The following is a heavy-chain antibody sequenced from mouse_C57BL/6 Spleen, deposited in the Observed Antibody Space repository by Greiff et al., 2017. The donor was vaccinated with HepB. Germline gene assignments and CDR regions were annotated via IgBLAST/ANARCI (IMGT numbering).Heavy chain of an antibody. J-gene: IGHJ1*03. Sequence: QVQLKQSGAELVKPGASVKMSCKASGYTFTSYWITWVKQRPGQGLEWIGDIYPGSGSTNYNEKFKSKATLTVDTSSSTAYMQLSSLTSEDSAVYYGARWSYGSSYRWYFDVWGTGTTVTVSS. CDR2: IYPGSGST. D-gene: IGHD1-1*01. CDR1: GYTFTSYW. V-gene: IGHV1-55*01. CDR3: ARWSYGSSYRWYFDV.